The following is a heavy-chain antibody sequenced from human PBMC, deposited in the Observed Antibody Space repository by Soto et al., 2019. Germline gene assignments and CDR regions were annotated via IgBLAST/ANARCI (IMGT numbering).Heavy chain of an antibody. J-gene: IGHJ6*02. CDR1: GFTFSSYG. CDR3: ARDWTKGRRHYYYGMDV. D-gene: IGHD2-8*01. CDR2: IWYDGSNK. V-gene: IGHV3-33*01. Sequence: PGGSLRLSCAASGFTFSSYGMHWVRQAPGKGLEWVAVIWYDGSNKYYADSVKGRFTISRDNSKNTLYLQMNSLRAEDTAVYYCARDWTKGRRHYYYGMDVWGQGTTVTVSS.